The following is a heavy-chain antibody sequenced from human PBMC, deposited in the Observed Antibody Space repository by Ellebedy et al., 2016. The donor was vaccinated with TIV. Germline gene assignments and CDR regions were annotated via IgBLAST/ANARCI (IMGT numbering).Heavy chain of an antibody. CDR1: DDSISSPY. J-gene: IGHJ4*02. Sequence: MPSETLSLTCTVSDDSISSPYCSWIRQPPGKGLEWIGYILNDGSTRYNPSLKSRVTISVDTSKNLFSLKLNSVTAADTAVYYCVRGRDAYKTGYWGQGTLVSVSS. CDR3: VRGRDAYKTGY. V-gene: IGHV4-59*11. CDR2: ILNDGST. D-gene: IGHD5-24*01.